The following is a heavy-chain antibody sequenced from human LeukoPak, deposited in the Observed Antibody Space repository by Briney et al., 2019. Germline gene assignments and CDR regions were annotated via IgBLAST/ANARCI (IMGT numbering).Heavy chain of an antibody. CDR1: GFTFSSYG. CDR2: ISYDGSNK. Sequence: PGGSLRLSCAASGFTFSSYGMYWVRQAPGKGLEWVAVISYDGSNKYYADSVKGRFTISRDNSKNTLYLQMNSLRAEDTAVYYCAKERSGLSRYGGKALDYWGQGTLVTVSS. CDR3: AKERSGLSRYGGKALDY. J-gene: IGHJ4*02. V-gene: IGHV3-30*18. D-gene: IGHD4-23*01.